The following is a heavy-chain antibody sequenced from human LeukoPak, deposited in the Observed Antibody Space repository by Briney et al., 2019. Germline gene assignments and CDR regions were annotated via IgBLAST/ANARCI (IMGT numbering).Heavy chain of an antibody. V-gene: IGHV3-11*04. CDR1: GFIFSDYY. D-gene: IGHD3-3*01. CDR2: IIDNGIKI. J-gene: IGHJ6*03. CDR3: ARLINDRGDFWSGYSSRNYYYYMDV. Sequence: GGSLRLSCAASGFIFSDYYMGWIRQAPGGGLEWVSYIIDNGIKIYYTDSVKGRFTMSRDNAKKSLYLQMNSLRAEDTAVYYCARLINDRGDFWSGYSSRNYYYYMDVWGKGTTVTVSS.